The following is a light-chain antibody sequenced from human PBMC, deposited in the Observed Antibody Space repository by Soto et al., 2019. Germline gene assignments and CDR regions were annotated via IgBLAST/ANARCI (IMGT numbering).Light chain of an antibody. CDR2: EVS. V-gene: IGLV2-14*01. CDR1: SSDVGNYKY. J-gene: IGLJ1*01. CDR3: FSYTSSGTYV. Sequence: QSALTQPASVPGTPGQSITISCTGTSSDVGNYKYVSWYQQHPGKAPKLMIYEVSNRPSGVSNRFSGSKSGNTASLTISGLQAEDETDYYCFSYTSSGTYVFGTGTKVTV.